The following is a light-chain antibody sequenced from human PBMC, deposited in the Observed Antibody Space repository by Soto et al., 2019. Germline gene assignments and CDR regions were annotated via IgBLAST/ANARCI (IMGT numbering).Light chain of an antibody. CDR3: QQSYSIPPT. CDR1: QSISSY. CDR2: ASS. Sequence: DIQMTQSPSSLSASVGDRVTITCRASQSISSYLNWYRQKPGKAHEVLIYASSSLHSGVPSRFSGSGSGTEFTLPISSLQPEDFATYYCQQSYSIPPTFGPGTTVDIK. V-gene: IGKV1-39*01. J-gene: IGKJ3*01.